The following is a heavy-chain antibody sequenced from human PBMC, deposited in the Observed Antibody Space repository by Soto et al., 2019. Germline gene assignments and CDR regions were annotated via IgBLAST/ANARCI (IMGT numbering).Heavy chain of an antibody. V-gene: IGHV3-23*01. Sequence: GGSLRLSCTPSGFTFSSYAMSWVRQAPGKGLEWVSSISGSSTDSNHAGSVKGRLTISRDNCKNTLYLQMNNLRAEDTAVYHCARRPEGRYFDYWGQGTLVTVSS. CDR2: ISGSSTDS. CDR3: ARRPEGRYFDY. D-gene: IGHD3-10*01. CDR1: GFTFSSYA. J-gene: IGHJ4*02.